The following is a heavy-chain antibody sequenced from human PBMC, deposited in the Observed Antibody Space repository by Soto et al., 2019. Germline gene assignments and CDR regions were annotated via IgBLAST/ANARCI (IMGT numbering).Heavy chain of an antibody. CDR3: AREGAGSGATFDY. Sequence: SETLSLTCTVSGAPFSVHHWTWIRRAPGRGLEWIGYIYYSGNTNYNPSLKSRVTMSVDTPKNQFSLKLRSVTAADTAVYYCAREGAGSGATFDYWGRGSLVTVSS. D-gene: IGHD2-15*01. CDR2: IYYSGNT. CDR1: GAPFSVHH. J-gene: IGHJ4*02. V-gene: IGHV4-59*11.